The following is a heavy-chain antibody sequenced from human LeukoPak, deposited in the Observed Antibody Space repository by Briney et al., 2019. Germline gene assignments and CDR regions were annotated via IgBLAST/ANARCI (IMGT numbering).Heavy chain of an antibody. CDR1: GYTFPSYY. CDR2: INPSGGST. CDR3: AREVSGDGMDV. Sequence: GASVKVSCKASGYTFPSYYMHWVRKAPGQGLEWMGIINPSGGSTSYAQKFQGRVTMTRHTSTSTVYMELSSLRSEDTAVYYCAREVSGDGMDVWGQGTTVTVSS. D-gene: IGHD3-10*01. J-gene: IGHJ6*02. V-gene: IGHV1-46*01.